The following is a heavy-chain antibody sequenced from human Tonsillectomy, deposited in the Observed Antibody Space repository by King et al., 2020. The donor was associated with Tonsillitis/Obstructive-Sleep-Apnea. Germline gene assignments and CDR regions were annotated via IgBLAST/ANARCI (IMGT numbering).Heavy chain of an antibody. CDR2: IYSVGST. Sequence: VQLVESGGGLIQPGGSLRLSCAASGFTVSSNYMSWVRQAPGKGLEWVSVIYSVGSTYYADSVKGRFTISRDNSKNTLYLQMNSLRAEETAVYYCARKYYDILTGYYEGDYFDYWGQGTLVTVSS. J-gene: IGHJ4*02. CDR1: GFTVSSNY. V-gene: IGHV3-53*01. D-gene: IGHD3-9*01. CDR3: ARKYYDILTGYYEGDYFDY.